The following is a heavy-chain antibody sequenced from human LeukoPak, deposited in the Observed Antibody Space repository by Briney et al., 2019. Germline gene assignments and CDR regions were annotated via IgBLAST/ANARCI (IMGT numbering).Heavy chain of an antibody. D-gene: IGHD1-26*01. V-gene: IGHV3-15*07. CDR1: GFTFSDHY. J-gene: IGHJ3*02. Sequence: KTGGSLRLSCATSGFTFSDHYMDWVRQAPGKGLEWVGRVKSKTDGGAGTTDYAAPVKGRFTISRDDSRNTLYLQMNSLKTEDTAVYYCTTSGNPSLIDMWGQGTKVTVSS. CDR2: VKSKTDGGAGTT. CDR3: TTSGNPSLIDM.